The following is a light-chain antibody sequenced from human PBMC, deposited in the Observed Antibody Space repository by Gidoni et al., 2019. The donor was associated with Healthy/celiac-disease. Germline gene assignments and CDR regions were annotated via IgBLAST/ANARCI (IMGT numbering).Light chain of an antibody. CDR2: RNK. Sequence: QSVLTQPPSASGTPGQRVTISCSGSSSNIGSNYVYWYQQRPGTAPKPLIYRNKQRPSGVPDRFSGSKSGTSASLAISGLRSEDEADYYCAAWDDSLSGVVFGGGTKLTGL. V-gene: IGLV1-47*01. CDR1: SSNIGSNY. CDR3: AAWDDSLSGVV. J-gene: IGLJ2*01.